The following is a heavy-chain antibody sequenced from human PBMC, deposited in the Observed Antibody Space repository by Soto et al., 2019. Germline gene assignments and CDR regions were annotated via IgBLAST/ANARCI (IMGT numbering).Heavy chain of an antibody. CDR1: GGSFSSYY. CDR2: IYYSGST. J-gene: IGHJ4*02. CDR3: ARMEGARYFDY. D-gene: IGHD1-26*01. Sequence: SETLSLTCAVYGGSFSSYYWGWIRQPPGKGLEWIGSIYYSGSTYYNPSLKSRVTISVDTSKNQFSLKLSSVTAADTAVYYCARMEGARYFDYWGQGTLVTVS. V-gene: IGHV4-39*01.